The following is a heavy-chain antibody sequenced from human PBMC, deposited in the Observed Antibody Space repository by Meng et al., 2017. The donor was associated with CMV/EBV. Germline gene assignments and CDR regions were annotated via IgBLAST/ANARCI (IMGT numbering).Heavy chain of an antibody. Sequence: ASGYTFTGYYMHWVRQAPGQGLEWMGWINPNSGGTNYAQKFQGRVTMTRDTSISTAYMELSRLRSDDTAVYYCARVPESGFLEWLLAYWGQGTLVTVPQ. CDR3: ARVPESGFLEWLLAY. CDR2: INPNSGGT. V-gene: IGHV1-2*02. CDR1: GYTFTGYY. D-gene: IGHD3-3*01. J-gene: IGHJ4*02.